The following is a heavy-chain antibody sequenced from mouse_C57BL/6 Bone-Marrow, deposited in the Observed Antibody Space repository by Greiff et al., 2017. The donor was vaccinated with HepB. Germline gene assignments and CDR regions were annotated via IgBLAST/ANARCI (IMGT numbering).Heavy chain of an antibody. V-gene: IGHV1-50*01. CDR3: ARGRYAMDY. Sequence: QVQLQQPGAELVKPGASVKLSCKASGYTFTSYWMQWVKQRPGQGLEWIGEIDPSDSYTNYNQKFKGKATLTVYTSSNTAYMQLSSLTSEDSAVYYCARGRYAMDYWGQGTSVTVSS. J-gene: IGHJ4*01. CDR1: GYTFTSYW. CDR2: IDPSDSYT.